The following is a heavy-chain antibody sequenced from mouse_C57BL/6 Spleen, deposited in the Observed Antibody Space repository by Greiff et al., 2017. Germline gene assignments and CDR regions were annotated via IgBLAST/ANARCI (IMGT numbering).Heavy chain of an antibody. CDR3: ARLGNYVYWYFDV. J-gene: IGHJ1*03. CDR2: ISNGGGST. Sequence: EVQGVESGGGLVQPGGSLKLSCAASGFTFSDYYMYWVRQTPEKRLEWVAYISNGGGSTYYPDTVKGRFTISRDNAKNTLYLQMSRLKSEDTAMYYCARLGNYVYWYFDVWGTGTTVTVSS. D-gene: IGHD2-1*01. V-gene: IGHV5-12*01. CDR1: GFTFSDYY.